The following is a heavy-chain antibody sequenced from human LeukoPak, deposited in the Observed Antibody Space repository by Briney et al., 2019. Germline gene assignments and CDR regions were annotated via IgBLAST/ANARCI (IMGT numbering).Heavy chain of an antibody. D-gene: IGHD3-10*01. CDR1: GFTFSDYY. CDR2: IYSGGST. J-gene: IGHJ4*02. Sequence: GGSLRLSCAASGFTFSDYYMSWVRQAPGKGLEWVSVIYSGGSTYYADSVKGRFTISRDNSKNTLYLQMNSLRAEDTAVYYCASGHPGDYWGQGTLVTVSS. V-gene: IGHV3-53*01. CDR3: ASGHPGDY.